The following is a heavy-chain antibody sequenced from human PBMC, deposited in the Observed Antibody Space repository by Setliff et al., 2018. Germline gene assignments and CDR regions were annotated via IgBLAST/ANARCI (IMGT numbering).Heavy chain of an antibody. D-gene: IGHD6-19*01. CDR3: ARTRGSSGWLNWFDP. J-gene: IGHJ5*02. CDR2: IYTSGST. V-gene: IGHV4-61*02. Sequence: SETLSLTCTVSGGSISSGSYYWSWIRQPAGKGLEWIGRIYTSGSTNYNPSLKSRVTISVDTSKNQFSLKLSSVTAADTAVYYCARTRGSSGWLNWFDPWAREPWSPSPQ. CDR1: GGSISSGSYY.